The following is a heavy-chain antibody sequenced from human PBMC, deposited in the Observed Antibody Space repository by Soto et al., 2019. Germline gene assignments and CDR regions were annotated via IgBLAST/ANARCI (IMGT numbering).Heavy chain of an antibody. D-gene: IGHD3-16*02. CDR1: GGSISSSSYY. CDR3: ARLIELYYFDY. CDR2: IYYSGST. J-gene: IGHJ4*02. V-gene: IGHV4-39*01. Sequence: SETLSLTCTVSGGSISSSSYYWGWIRQPPGKGLEWIGSIYYSGSTYYNPSLKSRVTISVDTSKNQFSLKLSSVTAADTAVYYCARLIELYYFDYWGQGTLVTVSS.